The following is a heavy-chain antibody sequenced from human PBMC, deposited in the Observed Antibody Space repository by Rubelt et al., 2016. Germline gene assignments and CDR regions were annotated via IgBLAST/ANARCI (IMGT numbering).Heavy chain of an antibody. Sequence: QLQVQESGPGLVKPSETLSLTCTVSGASFSSSGCYWGWIRQPPGKGLEWIGSIYYNGSTYYKPSLKSRVTISVDTSKNPFSRKLSSVTAADTAVYYCARQIERYSASEGFDYWGQGTLVTVSS. CDR2: IYYNGST. V-gene: IGHV4-39*01. CDR3: ARQIERYSASEGFDY. CDR1: GASFSSSGCY. D-gene: IGHD1-1*01. J-gene: IGHJ4*02.